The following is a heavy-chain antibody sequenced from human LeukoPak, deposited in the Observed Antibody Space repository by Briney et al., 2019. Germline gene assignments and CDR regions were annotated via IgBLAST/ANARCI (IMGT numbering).Heavy chain of an antibody. CDR1: GFTLTELS. J-gene: IGHJ4*02. V-gene: IGHV1-24*01. CDR2: FDPEDGEI. Sequence: GASVKVSCEVSGFTLTELSMHWVRQAPGKGLEWMGGFDPEDGEIIYAQNFQDRVTMTEDTSADTAYMELSSLRSDDTAVYYCATMLRGIVVPRFDDWGQGTLLTVSS. D-gene: IGHD3-10*01. CDR3: ATMLRGIVVPRFDD.